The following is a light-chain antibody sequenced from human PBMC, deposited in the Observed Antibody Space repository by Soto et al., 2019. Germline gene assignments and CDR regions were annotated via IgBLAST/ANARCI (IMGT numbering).Light chain of an antibody. CDR2: DAS. V-gene: IGKV3-11*01. J-gene: IGKJ1*01. Sequence: EIVLTQSPATLSLSPGERATLSCRASQSVSSYLAWYQQKPGQAPRLLIYDASNRATGIPARFSGSGPGTDFTLTISSLEPEDFAVYYCQQRSNWPPSWTFGQGTKVDIK. CDR1: QSVSSY. CDR3: QQRSNWPPSWT.